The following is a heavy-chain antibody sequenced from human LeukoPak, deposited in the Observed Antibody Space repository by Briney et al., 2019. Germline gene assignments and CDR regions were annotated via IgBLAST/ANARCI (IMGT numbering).Heavy chain of an antibody. D-gene: IGHD2-8*01. CDR1: GFTFSSYA. CDR3: ATTKPDIVLMVYAIRTFDY. J-gene: IGHJ4*02. V-gene: IGHV3-23*01. Sequence: GGSLRLSCAASGFTFSSYAMSWVRQAPGKGLEWVSAISGSGGSTYYADSVKGRFTISRDNSKNTLYLQMNSLRAEDTAVYYCATTKPDIVLMVYAIRTFDYWGQGTLVTVSS. CDR2: ISGSGGST.